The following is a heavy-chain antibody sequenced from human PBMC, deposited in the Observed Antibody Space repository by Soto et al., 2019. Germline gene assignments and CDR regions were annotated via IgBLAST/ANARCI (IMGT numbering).Heavy chain of an antibody. CDR2: IYPGDSDT. J-gene: IGHJ6*02. CDR3: ARTAAAGKYYYGMDV. CDR1: GYSFTSYW. V-gene: IGHV5-51*01. D-gene: IGHD6-13*01. Sequence: GESLKISCKGYGYSFTSYWIGWARQMPGKGLEWMGIIYPGDSDTRYSPSFQGQVTISADKSISTAYLQWSSLKASDTAMYYCARTAAAGKYYYGMDVWGQGTTVTVPS.